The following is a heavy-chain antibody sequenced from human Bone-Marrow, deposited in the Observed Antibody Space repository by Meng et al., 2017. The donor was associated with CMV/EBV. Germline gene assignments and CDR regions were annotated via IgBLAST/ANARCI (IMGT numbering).Heavy chain of an antibody. Sequence: CAISEGSVSSNSATWNWIRQSPSRGLEWLGRTYYRSKWNNDYAISVKSRMTINPDTSKNQFSLHLNSVTPEDTAVYYCARGGPYWFDPWGQGTLVTVSS. CDR3: ARGGPYWFDP. CDR2: TYYRSKWNN. CDR1: EGSVSSNSAT. D-gene: IGHD3-16*01. V-gene: IGHV6-1*01. J-gene: IGHJ5*02.